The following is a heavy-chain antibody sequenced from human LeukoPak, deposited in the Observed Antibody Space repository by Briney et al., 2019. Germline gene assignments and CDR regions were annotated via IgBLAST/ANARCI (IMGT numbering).Heavy chain of an antibody. Sequence: PGGSLRLSCAASGFTFSDYEMNWVRQAPGKGLEWVSYISSSGNTIYYADSVKGRFTISRDNAKNSLYLQMNSLRAEDTAVYYCARTQPTYDSKGRIFDYWGQGTLVTVSS. J-gene: IGHJ4*02. V-gene: IGHV3-48*03. D-gene: IGHD3-22*01. CDR3: ARTQPTYDSKGRIFDY. CDR2: ISSSGNTI. CDR1: GFTFSDYE.